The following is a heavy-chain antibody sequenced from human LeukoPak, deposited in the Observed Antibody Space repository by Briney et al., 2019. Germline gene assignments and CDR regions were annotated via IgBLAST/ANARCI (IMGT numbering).Heavy chain of an antibody. J-gene: IGHJ4*02. Sequence: PSETLSLTCAVYGGSFSGYFWSWIRQPPGKGLEWIGEINHSGSTNYNPSLKSRVTISVDTSKNQFSLSLSSVTAADTAVYYCAAYNWNDRSFDYWGQGTLVTVSS. CDR1: GGSFSGYF. CDR2: INHSGST. CDR3: AAYNWNDRSFDY. V-gene: IGHV4-34*01. D-gene: IGHD1-1*01.